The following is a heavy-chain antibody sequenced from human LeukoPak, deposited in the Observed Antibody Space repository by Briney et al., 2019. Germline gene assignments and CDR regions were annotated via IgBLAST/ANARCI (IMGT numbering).Heavy chain of an antibody. CDR2: IYYSGST. Sequence: PSETLSLTCTVSGGSISSGGYYWSWIRQHPGKGLEWIGYIYYSGSTYYNPSLKSRVTIPVDMSKNQFSLKLSSVTAADTAVYYCAREGNGNHAFDIWGQGTMVTVSS. CDR1: GGSISSGGYY. V-gene: IGHV4-31*03. J-gene: IGHJ3*02. D-gene: IGHD2-8*01. CDR3: AREGNGNHAFDI.